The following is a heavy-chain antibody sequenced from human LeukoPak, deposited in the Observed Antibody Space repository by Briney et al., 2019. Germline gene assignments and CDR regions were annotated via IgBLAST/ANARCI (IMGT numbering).Heavy chain of an antibody. J-gene: IGHJ3*02. CDR1: GFTFSTYT. Sequence: PGGSLRLSCVVSGFTFSTYTMNWVRQAPGKGLEWVSSMSSSRRYIYYGDSVKGRFTISRDNAKNSLYLQMNSLRAEDTAVYYCARDEGVSGDYLDAFDIWGQGTMVTVSS. D-gene: IGHD4-17*01. CDR3: ARDEGVSGDYLDAFDI. V-gene: IGHV3-21*01. CDR2: MSSSRRYI.